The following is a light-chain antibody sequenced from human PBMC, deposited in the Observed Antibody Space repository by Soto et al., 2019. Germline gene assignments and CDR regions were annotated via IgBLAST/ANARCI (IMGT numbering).Light chain of an antibody. J-gene: IGKJ4*01. V-gene: IGKV3-15*01. CDR3: QQYNNWPLT. CDR1: HRVSSY. CDR2: GAS. Sequence: GMTQSPATLSVSPGERAALYFRASHRVSSYLAWYQQKPGQAPRLLIYGASTRATGIPARFSGSGSGTEFTLTISSLQSEDFAVYYCQQYNNWPLTFGAGTKVDIK.